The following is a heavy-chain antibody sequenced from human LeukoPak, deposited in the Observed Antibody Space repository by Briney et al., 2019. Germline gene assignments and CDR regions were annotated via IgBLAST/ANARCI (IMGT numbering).Heavy chain of an antibody. Sequence: ASVKVSCKASGYTFTGYYMHWVRQATGQGLEWMGWMNPNSGNTGYAQKFQGRVTMTRNTPTSTAYMELSSLRSEDTAVYYCARSYYDYVWGSDAFDIWGQGTMVTVSS. D-gene: IGHD3-16*01. CDR3: ARSYYDYVWGSDAFDI. V-gene: IGHV1-8*02. CDR1: GYTFTGYY. CDR2: MNPNSGNT. J-gene: IGHJ3*02.